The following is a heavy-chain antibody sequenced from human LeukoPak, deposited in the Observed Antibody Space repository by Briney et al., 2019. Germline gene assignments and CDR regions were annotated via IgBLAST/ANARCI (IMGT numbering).Heavy chain of an antibody. D-gene: IGHD1-26*01. Sequence: ASVKVSCKVSGYTLTELSMHWVRQAPGKGLEWMGGFDPEDGETIYAQKFQGRVTMTEDTSTDTAYMELSNLRSEDTAVYYCATGVGAKGGSDYWGQGTLVTVSS. J-gene: IGHJ4*02. CDR2: FDPEDGET. CDR3: ATGVGAKGGSDY. V-gene: IGHV1-24*01. CDR1: GYTLTELS.